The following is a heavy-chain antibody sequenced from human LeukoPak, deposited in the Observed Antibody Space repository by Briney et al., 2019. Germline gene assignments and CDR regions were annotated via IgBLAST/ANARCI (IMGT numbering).Heavy chain of an antibody. CDR3: ARDRYYDILTGYLPYYYYYGMDV. CDR1: GFTFSSYG. Sequence: GGSLRLSCAASGFTFSSYGMHWVRQAPGKGLEWVAVIWYDGSNKYYADSVKGRFTISRDNSKNTLYLQMNSLRAEDTAVYYCARDRYYDILTGYLPYYYYYGMDVWGQGTTVTVSS. CDR2: IWYDGSNK. J-gene: IGHJ6*02. V-gene: IGHV3-33*01. D-gene: IGHD3-9*01.